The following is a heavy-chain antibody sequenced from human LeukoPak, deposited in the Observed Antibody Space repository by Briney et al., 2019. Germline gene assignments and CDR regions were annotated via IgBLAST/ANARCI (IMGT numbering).Heavy chain of an antibody. V-gene: IGHV3-30*18. J-gene: IGHJ4*02. CDR3: AKSSRYGTGWYGRIDY. CDR1: GFTFSSYG. CDR2: ISYDGSNK. Sequence: GGSLRLSCAASGFTFSSYGMHWVRQAPGKGLEWVAVISYDGSNKYYADSVKGRLTISRDNSKNTLYLQMNSLRADDTAVYYCAKSSRYGTGWYGRIDYWGQGTLVTVS. D-gene: IGHD6-19*01.